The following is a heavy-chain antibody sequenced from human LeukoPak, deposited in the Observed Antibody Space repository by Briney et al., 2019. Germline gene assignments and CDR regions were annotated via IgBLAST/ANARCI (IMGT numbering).Heavy chain of an antibody. Sequence: PSETLSLTCTVSGGSISSSSYYWGWIRQPPGKGLEWIGSIYYSGSTYYNPSLKSRVTISVDTSKNQFSLKLSSVTAADTAVYYCAREMHQDDRHLDYWGQGTLVTVSS. J-gene: IGHJ4*02. D-gene: IGHD2-15*01. CDR3: AREMHQDDRHLDY. V-gene: IGHV4-39*07. CDR1: GGSISSSSYY. CDR2: IYYSGST.